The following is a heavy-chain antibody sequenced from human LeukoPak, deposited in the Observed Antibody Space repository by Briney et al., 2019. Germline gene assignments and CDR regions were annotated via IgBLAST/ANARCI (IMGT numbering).Heavy chain of an antibody. D-gene: IGHD6-19*01. J-gene: IGHJ5*02. Sequence: GGSLRLSCAASGFTFSSYSMNWVRQAPGKGLEWVSSISSSSSYIYYADSVKGRFTISRDNAKNSLYLQMNSLRAEDTAVYYCAGSGRIAVAGGCWFDPWGQGTLVTVSS. CDR1: GFTFSSYS. V-gene: IGHV3-21*01. CDR2: ISSSSSYI. CDR3: AGSGRIAVAGGCWFDP.